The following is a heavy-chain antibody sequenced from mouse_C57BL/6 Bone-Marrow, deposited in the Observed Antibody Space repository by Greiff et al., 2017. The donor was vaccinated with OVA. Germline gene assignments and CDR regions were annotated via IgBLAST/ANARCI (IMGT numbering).Heavy chain of an antibody. D-gene: IGHD2-4*01. CDR2: IDPENGDT. V-gene: IGHV14-4*01. Sequence: EVKLQESGAEIVRPGASVKLSCTASGFNIKDDYMHWVKQRPEQGLEWIGWIDPENGDTEYASKFQGKATITADTSSNTAYLQLSSLTSEDTAVYYCTTYDYGFAYWGQGTLVTVSA. J-gene: IGHJ3*01. CDR3: TTYDYGFAY. CDR1: GFNIKDDY.